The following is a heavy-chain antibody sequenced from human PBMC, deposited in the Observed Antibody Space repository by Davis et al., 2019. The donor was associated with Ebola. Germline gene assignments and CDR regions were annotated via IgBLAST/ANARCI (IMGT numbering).Heavy chain of an antibody. D-gene: IGHD6-19*01. Sequence: GGSLRLSCAASGFTFTNTWMSWVRQAPGKGLEWVGRIKSKTDGGTTDYAAPVKGRFTISRDDSKNTLYLQMNSLKTEDTAVYSCTTGSLGYSSGWYLKPFDYWGQGTLVTVSS. CDR3: TTGSLGYSSGWYLKPFDY. J-gene: IGHJ4*02. CDR2: IKSKTDGGTT. V-gene: IGHV3-15*01. CDR1: GFTFTNTW.